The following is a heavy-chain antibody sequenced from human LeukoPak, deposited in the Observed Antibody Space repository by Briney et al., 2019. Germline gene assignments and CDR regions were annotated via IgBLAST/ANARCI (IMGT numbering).Heavy chain of an antibody. CDR1: GFTFSSYA. J-gene: IGHJ4*02. CDR2: ISGSGANT. Sequence: GGSLRLSCAASGFTFSSYAMSWVRQAPGKGLEWVSGISGSGANTYYADSVKGRFTISRDNSKNTLYLQMNSLRAEDTAVYYCTKALYGDYGRFDYWGQGTLVTVSS. V-gene: IGHV3-23*01. CDR3: TKALYGDYGRFDY. D-gene: IGHD4-17*01.